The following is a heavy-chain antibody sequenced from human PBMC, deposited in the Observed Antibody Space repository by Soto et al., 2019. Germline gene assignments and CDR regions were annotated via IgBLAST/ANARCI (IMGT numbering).Heavy chain of an antibody. D-gene: IGHD4-17*01. V-gene: IGHV1-46*01. CDR2: INPSGGST. CDR3: ARDLGTTVTYDAFDI. J-gene: IGHJ3*02. Sequence: ASVKVSCKASGYTFTSNYMHWVRQAPGQGLEWMGIINPSGGSTSYAQKFQGRVTMTRDTSTSTVYMELSSLRSEDTAVYYCARDLGTTVTYDAFDIWGQGTMVTVSS. CDR1: GYTFTSNY.